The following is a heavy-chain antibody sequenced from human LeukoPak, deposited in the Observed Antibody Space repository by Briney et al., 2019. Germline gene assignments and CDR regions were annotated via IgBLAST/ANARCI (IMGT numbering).Heavy chain of an antibody. J-gene: IGHJ6*04. CDR2: INHSGST. CDR3: ARESIQIMDV. CDR1: GGSFSGYY. Sequence: SETLSLTCAVYGGSFSGYYWSWIRQPPGKGLEWIGEINHSGSTNYNPSLKSRVTISVDTSKNQFSLKLNSVTAADMAVYHCARESIQIMDVWGEGTTVTVSS. V-gene: IGHV4-34*01.